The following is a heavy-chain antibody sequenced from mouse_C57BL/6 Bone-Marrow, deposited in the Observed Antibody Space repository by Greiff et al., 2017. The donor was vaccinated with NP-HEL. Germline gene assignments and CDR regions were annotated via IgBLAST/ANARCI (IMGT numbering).Heavy chain of an antibody. Sequence: QVQLKESGPGLVQPSQSLSITCTVSGFSLTSSGVHWVRPSPGKGLEWLGVIWSGGSTDSNAAFISRLSISKDNSKSQVFFKMNSLQADDTAIYYCARNEGVGGCFDYWGQGTTLTVSS. CDR1: GFSLTSSG. V-gene: IGHV2-2*01. D-gene: IGHD1-1*02. CDR2: IWSGGST. CDR3: ARNEGVGGCFDY. J-gene: IGHJ2*01.